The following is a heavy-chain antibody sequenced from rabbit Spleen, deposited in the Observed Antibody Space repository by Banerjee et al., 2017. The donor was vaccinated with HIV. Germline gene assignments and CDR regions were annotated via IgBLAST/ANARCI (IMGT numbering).Heavy chain of an antibody. CDR3: ARDSNGGGADYFNL. V-gene: IGHV1S45*01. CDR1: GFSFSNKAV. D-gene: IGHD1-1*01. J-gene: IGHJ4*01. CDR2: IAGSSSGFT. Sequence: QEQLVEYGGDLVQPEGSLTLTCKASGFSFSNKAVMCWVRQAPGKGLEWISCIAGSSSGFTYSATWAKGRFTCSKTSSTTVTLQMTSLTAADTATYFCARDSNGGGADYFNLWGQGTLVTAS.